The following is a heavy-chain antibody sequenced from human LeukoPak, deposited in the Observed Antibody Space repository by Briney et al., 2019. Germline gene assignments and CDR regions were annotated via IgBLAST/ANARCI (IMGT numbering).Heavy chain of an antibody. Sequence: PGGSLRLSCAASGFTFSSYWMPWVRHAPGKGLVRVSRINSDGSSTSYADSVKGRFTISRDNAKNTLYLQMNSLRAEDTAVYYCAKFPSTVIKYYFDYWGQGTLVTVSS. CDR2: INSDGSST. CDR3: AKFPSTVIKYYFDY. CDR1: GFTFSSYW. V-gene: IGHV3-74*01. J-gene: IGHJ4*02. D-gene: IGHD4-17*01.